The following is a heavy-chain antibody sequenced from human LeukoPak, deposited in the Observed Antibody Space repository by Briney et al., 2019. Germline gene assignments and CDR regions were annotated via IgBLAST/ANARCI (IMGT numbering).Heavy chain of an antibody. CDR2: INPNSGGT. CDR1: GYTFTSYY. V-gene: IGHV1-2*02. J-gene: IGHJ4*02. D-gene: IGHD3-10*01. CDR3: ARLTSGLIEGSWFLDY. Sequence: ASVKVSCKASGYTFTSYYMHWVRQAPGQGVEWMGWINPNSGGTNYAQKFQGRVTMTRDTSISTAYMELSRLRSDDTAVYYCARLTSGLIEGSWFLDYWGQGTLVTVSS.